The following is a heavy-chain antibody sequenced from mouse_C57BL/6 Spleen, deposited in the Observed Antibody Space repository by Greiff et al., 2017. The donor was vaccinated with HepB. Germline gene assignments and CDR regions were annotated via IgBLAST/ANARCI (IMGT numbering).Heavy chain of an antibody. V-gene: IGHV3-1*01. Sequence: EVKLEESGPGMVKPSQSLSLTCTVTGYSITSGYDWHWIRHFPGNKLEWMGYISYSGSTNYNPPLKSRISITHDTSKNHFFLKLNSVTTEDTATYYCARGNWAAWFAYWGQGTLVTVSA. CDR1: GYSITSGYD. CDR3: ARGNWAAWFAY. J-gene: IGHJ3*01. D-gene: IGHD4-1*01. CDR2: ISYSGST.